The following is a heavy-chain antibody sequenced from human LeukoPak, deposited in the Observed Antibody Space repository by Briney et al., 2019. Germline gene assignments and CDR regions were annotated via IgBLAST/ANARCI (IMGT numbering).Heavy chain of an antibody. Sequence: GASVKVSCKASGYTFTSYAMHWVRQAPGQRLEWMGWINTGNGNTKYSQKFQGRVTITRATSASTAYMELSSLRPEDTAVYYCARVGYSGYDSRPVFNYWGQGTLVTVSS. CDR3: ARVGYSGYDSRPVFNY. CDR1: GYTFTSYA. CDR2: INTGNGNT. V-gene: IGHV1-3*04. J-gene: IGHJ4*02. D-gene: IGHD5-12*01.